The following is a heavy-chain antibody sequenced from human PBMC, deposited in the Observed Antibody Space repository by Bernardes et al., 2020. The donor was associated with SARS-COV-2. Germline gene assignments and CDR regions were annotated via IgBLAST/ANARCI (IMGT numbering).Heavy chain of an antibody. CDR3: AREVHASGDPVKFDS. D-gene: IGHD4-17*01. CDR1: GGSISSGTYY. V-gene: IGHV4-61*02. J-gene: IGHJ4*02. Sequence: SETLSLTCTVSGGSISSGTYYWSWIRQPAGKGLEWIGRIYTSGSTNYNFSLKSRVTISVDTSKNQFSLKLTSVTAADTAVYYCAREVHASGDPVKFDSWGQGTLVTVSS. CDR2: IYTSGST.